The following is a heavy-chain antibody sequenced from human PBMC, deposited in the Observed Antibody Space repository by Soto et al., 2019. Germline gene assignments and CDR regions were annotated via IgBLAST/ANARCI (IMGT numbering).Heavy chain of an antibody. J-gene: IGHJ6*03. CDR2: MNPNSGDT. CDR1: GYTFTSYD. CDR3: ARVAARRRRDSYYYLDV. V-gene: IGHV1-8*01. Sequence: QVQLVQSGAEVKKPGASVKVSCKASGYTFTSYDINWVRQATGQGLEWLGWMNPNSGDTGYAQKCQGRVIMTRNTPRSTADIQLSSLRSEDAAVYYCARVAARRRRDSYYYLDVWGKGTTVTVSS.